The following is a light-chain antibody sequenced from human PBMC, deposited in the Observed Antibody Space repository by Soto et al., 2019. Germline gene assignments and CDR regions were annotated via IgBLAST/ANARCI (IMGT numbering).Light chain of an antibody. CDR1: QDVRDD. CDR2: EAS. CDR3: LQYSSYPWT. J-gene: IGKJ1*01. V-gene: IGKV1-17*01. Sequence: DIPMTQSPSSLSASVGDRVTITCRASQDVRDDLGWYQQTPGKAPERLIYEASTLHRGVPSRFSGSASGTEFTLTISSLQPEDFATYYCLQYSSYPWTFGQGTNVEIK.